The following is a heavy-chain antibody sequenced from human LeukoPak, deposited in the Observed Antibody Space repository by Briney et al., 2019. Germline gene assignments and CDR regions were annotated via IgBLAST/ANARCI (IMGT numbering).Heavy chain of an antibody. V-gene: IGHV4-59*01. CDR3: AREITSGITIFGVVSMGYYYYYMDV. D-gene: IGHD3-3*01. CDR1: GGSISSYY. J-gene: IGHJ6*03. Sequence: SETLSLTCTVSGGSISSYYWSWIRQPPGKGLEWIGYIYYSGSTNYNPSLKSRVTISVDTSKNQFSLKLSSVTAADTAVYYCAREITSGITIFGVVSMGYYYYYMDVWGKGTTVTVSS. CDR2: IYYSGST.